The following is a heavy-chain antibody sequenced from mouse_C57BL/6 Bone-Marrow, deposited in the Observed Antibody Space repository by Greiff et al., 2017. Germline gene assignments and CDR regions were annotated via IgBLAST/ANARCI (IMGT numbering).Heavy chain of an antibody. J-gene: IGHJ3*01. CDR3: TRKCYYYGSSFAY. V-gene: IGHV1-15*01. CDR1: GYTFTDYE. CDR2: IDPETGGT. D-gene: IGHD1-1*01. Sequence: VKLMESGAELVRPGASVTLSCKASGYTFTDYEMHWVKQTPVHGLEWIGAIDPETGGTAYNQKFKGKAILTADKSSSTAYMELRSLTSEDSAVHYCTRKCYYYGSSFAYWGQGTLVTVSA.